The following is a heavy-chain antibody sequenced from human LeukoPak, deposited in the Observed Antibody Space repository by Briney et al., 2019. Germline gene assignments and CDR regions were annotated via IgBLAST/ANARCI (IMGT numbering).Heavy chain of an antibody. CDR1: GFTFSDYS. CDR3: ARVWSPPYTSSWPSYFDF. J-gene: IGHJ4*02. CDR2: ISSSSRYI. Sequence: GGPLRLSCAASGFTFSDYSMNWVRQAPGKGLEWVSSISSSSRYIYYADSVKGRFSISRDNAKNSLYLQMNSLRAEDTAVYYCARVWSPPYTSSWPSYFDFWGQGTLVTVSS. D-gene: IGHD6-13*01. V-gene: IGHV3-21*01.